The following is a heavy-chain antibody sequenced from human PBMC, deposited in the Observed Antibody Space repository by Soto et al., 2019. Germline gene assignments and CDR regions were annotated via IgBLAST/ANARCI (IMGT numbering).Heavy chain of an antibody. CDR2: ISSSGSTI. V-gene: IGHV3-11*01. Sequence: GGSLRLSCAASGFTFSDYYMSWIRQAPGKGLEWVSYISSSGSTIYYADSVKGRFTISRDNAKNSLYLQMNSLRAEDTAVYYCARAPTHPHYGDLYFDYWGQGTLVTVSS. J-gene: IGHJ4*02. CDR1: GFTFSDYY. CDR3: ARAPTHPHYGDLYFDY. D-gene: IGHD4-17*01.